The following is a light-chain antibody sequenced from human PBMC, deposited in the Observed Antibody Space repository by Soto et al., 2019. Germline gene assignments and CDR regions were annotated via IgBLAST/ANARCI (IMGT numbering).Light chain of an antibody. J-gene: IGKJ5*01. V-gene: IGKV3D-20*02. CDR2: DAS. CDR1: QSVSSSY. Sequence: EIVLTQSPGTLSLSPGERATLSFSASQSVSSSYLAWYQQKPGQAPRLLIYDASNRATGIPARFSGSGSGTDFTLTISSLEPEDFAVYYCQQRSNWPPSFGQGTRLEI. CDR3: QQRSNWPPS.